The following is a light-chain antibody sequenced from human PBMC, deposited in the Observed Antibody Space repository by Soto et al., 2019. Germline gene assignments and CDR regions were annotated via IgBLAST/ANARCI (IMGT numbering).Light chain of an antibody. V-gene: IGLV2-14*01. J-gene: IGLJ2*01. Sequence: QSALTQPASVSGSPGQSITISCTGTSSDIGAYNYVSWYQQHPGKVPKLMIYDVSNRPSGVSYRFSASKSGNTASLTISGLQAEYEADYYCTSYTSSSTVVFGGGTKLTVL. CDR3: TSYTSSSTVV. CDR1: SSDIGAYNY. CDR2: DVS.